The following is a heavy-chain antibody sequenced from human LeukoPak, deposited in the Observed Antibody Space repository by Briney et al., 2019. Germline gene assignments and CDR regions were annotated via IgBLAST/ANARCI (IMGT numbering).Heavy chain of an antibody. J-gene: IGHJ6*02. CDR3: ARVDYYDSSGYLYYYGMDV. Sequence: PSETLSLTCTVSGGSVSSGSYYWSWIRQPPGKGLEWIGDIYYSGSTNYNPSLKSRVTISVDTSKNQFSLKLSSVTAADTAVYYCARVDYYDSSGYLYYYGMDVWGQGTTVTVS. V-gene: IGHV4-61*01. CDR2: IYYSGST. CDR1: GGSVSSGSYY. D-gene: IGHD3-22*01.